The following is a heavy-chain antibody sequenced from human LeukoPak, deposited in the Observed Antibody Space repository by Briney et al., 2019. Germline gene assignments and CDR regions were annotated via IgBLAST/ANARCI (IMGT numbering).Heavy chain of an antibody. CDR3: ARSLNCFDP. CDR1: GGSISSGGYY. J-gene: IGHJ5*02. V-gene: IGHV4-31*03. CDR2: MYYSGIT. Sequence: SETLSLTCTVSGGSISSGGYYWSWIRQHPGKGLEWIGYMYYSGITYYNPSLKSRLTISVDTSKSQFSLKLSSVTAADTAVYCCARSLNCFDPWGQGTLVTVSS.